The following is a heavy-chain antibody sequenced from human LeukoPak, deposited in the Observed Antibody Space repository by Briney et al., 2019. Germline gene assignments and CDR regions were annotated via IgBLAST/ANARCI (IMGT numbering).Heavy chain of an antibody. CDR2: IDKHGNGK. CDR3: ARDAGWGYYDL. J-gene: IGHJ4*02. Sequence: PGGSLRLSCVASGFTFSISWVTWVRQAPGKGLEWVANIDKHGNGKYYVDSVKGRFAISRDYATNSVFLQMNSLRAEDTSVYYCARDAGWGYYDLWGQGAPVTVSS. D-gene: IGHD1-26*01. V-gene: IGHV3-7*01. CDR1: GFTFSISW.